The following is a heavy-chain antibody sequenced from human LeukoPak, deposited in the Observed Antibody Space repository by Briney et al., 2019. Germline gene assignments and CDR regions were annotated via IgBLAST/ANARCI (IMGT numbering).Heavy chain of an antibody. J-gene: IGHJ3*02. Sequence: SETLSLTCTVSGGSLSSYYWSWIRQPPGKGLEWIGYIYYSGSTNYNPSLKSRVTISVGTSKNQFSLKPSSVTAADTAVYFCARGNYYDSKTYYRAFDIWGQGTMVTVSS. CDR2: IYYSGST. CDR1: GGSLSSYY. D-gene: IGHD3-22*01. V-gene: IGHV4-59*01. CDR3: ARGNYYDSKTYYRAFDI.